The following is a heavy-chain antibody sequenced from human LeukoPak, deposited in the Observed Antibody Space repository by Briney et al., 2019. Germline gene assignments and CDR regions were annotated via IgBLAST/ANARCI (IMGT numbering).Heavy chain of an antibody. CDR2: VWYDGNNK. V-gene: IGHV3-33*01. CDR3: ARDEFSGSSWAGFEC. Sequence: QPGRSLRLSCVGSGFTFSSYGMHWVRQAPGKGLEWVAGVWYDGNNKYYADSVTGRFTISRDNSKNTLYLQMNSLRAEDTAMYYCARDEFSGSSWAGFECWGQGTLVTVSS. CDR1: GFTFSSYG. J-gene: IGHJ4*02. D-gene: IGHD6-13*01.